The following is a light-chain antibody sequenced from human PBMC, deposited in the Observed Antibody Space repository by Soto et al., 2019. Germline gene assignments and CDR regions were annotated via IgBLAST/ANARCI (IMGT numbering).Light chain of an antibody. V-gene: IGKV3-20*01. J-gene: IGKJ5*01. CDR3: QYYGSSHSNT. CDR2: GAS. Sequence: EIVLTQSPATLSLSPGERVTLSCRASQSVSSRYLTWSQHKPGQAPRLLMYGASTRATGIPARFSGSGSGTDFTLTISRLEPEDFAVYYCQYYGSSHSNTFGQGTRLEIK. CDR1: QSVSSRY.